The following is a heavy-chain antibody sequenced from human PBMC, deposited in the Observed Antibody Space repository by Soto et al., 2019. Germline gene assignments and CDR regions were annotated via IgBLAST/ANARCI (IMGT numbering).Heavy chain of an antibody. Sequence: QVQLVESGGGVVQPGRSLRLSCGASGFTFSSYGMHWVRQAPGKGLEWVAVIWYDGSNKYYADSVKGRFTISRDNSKNTLYLQMNSLRAEDTAVYYCARSASDYYDSSGYAYWGQGTLVTVSS. CDR1: GFTFSSYG. CDR3: ARSASDYYDSSGYAY. CDR2: IWYDGSNK. V-gene: IGHV3-33*01. D-gene: IGHD3-22*01. J-gene: IGHJ4*02.